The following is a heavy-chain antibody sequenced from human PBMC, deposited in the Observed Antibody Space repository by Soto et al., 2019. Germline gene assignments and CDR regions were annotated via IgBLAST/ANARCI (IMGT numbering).Heavy chain of an antibody. CDR1: GGSISSYY. Sequence: QVQLQESGPGLVKPSETLSLTCTVSGGSISSYYWSWIRQPPGKGLEWIGYIYYSGSTNYNPSLQRRATISVDTSKNQFSLTLSSVTAADTSVYYCARSMVRGVIANNWFDPWGQGTLVTVSS. V-gene: IGHV4-59*08. CDR2: IYYSGST. CDR3: ARSMVRGVIANNWFDP. J-gene: IGHJ5*02. D-gene: IGHD3-10*01.